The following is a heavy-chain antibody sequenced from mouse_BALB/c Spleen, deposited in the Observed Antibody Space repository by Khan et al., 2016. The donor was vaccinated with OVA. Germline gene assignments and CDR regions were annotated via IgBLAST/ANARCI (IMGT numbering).Heavy chain of an antibody. Sequence: EVQLVESGPGLVKPSQSLSLTCTVTGYSITSDYAWNWIRQFPGNKLEWMGYISYSGNTTYNPSLKSRISITRDTSKNQFFLQLNSVTIEDTATFYCARIYGGDFDYGGQGTTLTVSS. CDR2: ISYSGNT. CDR1: GYSITSDYA. J-gene: IGHJ2*01. V-gene: IGHV3-2*02. CDR3: ARIYGGDFDY. D-gene: IGHD1-1*01.